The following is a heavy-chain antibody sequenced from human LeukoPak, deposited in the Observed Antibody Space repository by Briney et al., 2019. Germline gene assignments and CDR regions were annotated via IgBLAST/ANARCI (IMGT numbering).Heavy chain of an antibody. CDR3: AKCAGGDIVVVVAANDY. J-gene: IGHJ4*02. D-gene: IGHD2-15*01. Sequence: GGSLRLSCAASGFTFSSFSMNWVRQTPGRGLEWVSSISSRSSYIYYAASVKGRFTISRDNSKNTLYLQMNSLRAEDTAVYYCAKCAGGDIVVVVAANDYWGQGTLVTVSS. V-gene: IGHV3-21*04. CDR1: GFTFSSFS. CDR2: ISSRSSYI.